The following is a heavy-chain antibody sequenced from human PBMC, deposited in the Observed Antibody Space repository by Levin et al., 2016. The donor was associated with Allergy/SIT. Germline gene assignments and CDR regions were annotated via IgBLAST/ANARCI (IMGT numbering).Heavy chain of an antibody. CDR2: IYPGDSDT. V-gene: IGHV5-51*01. CDR3: AEFWVRVS. Sequence: VRQMPGKGLEWMGIIYPGDSDTRYSPSFQGQVTISADKSISTAYLQWSSLKASDTAMYYCAEFWVRVSWGQGTLVTVSS. D-gene: IGHD3-10*01. J-gene: IGHJ4*02.